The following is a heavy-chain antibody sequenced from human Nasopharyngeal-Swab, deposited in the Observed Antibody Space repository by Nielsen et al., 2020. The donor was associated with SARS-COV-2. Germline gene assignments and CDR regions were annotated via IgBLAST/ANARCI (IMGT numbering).Heavy chain of an antibody. CDR3: ARGRYSGSGSYYNWFDP. CDR1: GETCTSYA. D-gene: IGHD3-10*01. CDR2: INTNTGNP. J-gene: IGHJ5*02. V-gene: IGHV7-4-1*02. Sequence: ASVKVSCKAAGETCTSYARNWVRQAPGQGLVWMGWINTNTGNPTYAQGFTGRFVISLDTSVSTAYLQISSLKAEDTAVYYCARGRYSGSGSYYNWFDPWGQGTLVTVSS.